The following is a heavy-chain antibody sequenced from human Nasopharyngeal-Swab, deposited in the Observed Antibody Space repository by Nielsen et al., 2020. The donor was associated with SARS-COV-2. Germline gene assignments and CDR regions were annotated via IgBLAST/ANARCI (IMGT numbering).Heavy chain of an antibody. CDR2: IFSNDET. CDR1: GFSLSNVRMG. Sequence: SGPTLVKPTETLTLTCTVSGFSLSNVRMGVSWIRPPPGKALEWLAHIFSNDETSYSTSLKSRLTISKDTSKSQVVLTMTNMDPVDTATYYFARAQILSCSFDYWGQGTLVTVSP. CDR3: ARAQILSCSFDY. D-gene: IGHD2/OR15-2a*01. V-gene: IGHV2-26*01. J-gene: IGHJ4*02.